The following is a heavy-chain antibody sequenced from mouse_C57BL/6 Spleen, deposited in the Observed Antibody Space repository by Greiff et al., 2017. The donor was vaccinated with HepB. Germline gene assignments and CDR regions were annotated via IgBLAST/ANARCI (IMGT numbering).Heavy chain of an antibody. Sequence: VKLMESGPELVKPGASVKISCKASGYAFSSSWMNWVKQRPGKGLEWIGRIYPGDGDTNYNGKFKGKATLTADKSSSTAYMQLSSLTSEDSAVYFCARLNGNYPVAYWGQGTLVTVSA. V-gene: IGHV1-82*01. CDR3: ARLNGNYPVAY. J-gene: IGHJ3*01. D-gene: IGHD2-1*01. CDR2: IYPGDGDT. CDR1: GYAFSSSW.